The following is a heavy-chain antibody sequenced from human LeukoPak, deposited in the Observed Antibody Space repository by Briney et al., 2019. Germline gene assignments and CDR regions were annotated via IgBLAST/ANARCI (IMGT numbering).Heavy chain of an antibody. V-gene: IGHV1-18*01. CDR3: ARDSLRVVGASSTLDY. Sequence: ASVKVSCKASGCTFTSYGISWVRQAPGQGLEWMGWISGYNGNTNYAQKFEGRVSMTTDTSTRTAYMELRSLRSDDTAVYYCARDSLRVVGASSTLDYWGQGTLVTVSS. D-gene: IGHD2-2*01. J-gene: IGHJ4*02. CDR1: GCTFTSYG. CDR2: ISGYNGNT.